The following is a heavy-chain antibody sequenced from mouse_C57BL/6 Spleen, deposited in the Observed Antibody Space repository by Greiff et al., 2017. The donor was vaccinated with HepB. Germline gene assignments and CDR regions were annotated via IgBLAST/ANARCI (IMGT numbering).Heavy chain of an antibody. CDR2: ISDGGSYT. J-gene: IGHJ4*01. CDR3: ARGYDYDGSYAMDY. CDR1: GFTFSSYA. Sequence: EVMLVESGGGLVKPGGSLKLSCAASGFTFSSYAMSWVRQTPEKRLEWVATISDGGSYTYYPDNVKGRFTISRDNAKNNLYLQMSHLKSEDTAMYYCARGYDYDGSYAMDYWGQGTSVTVSS. D-gene: IGHD2-4*01. V-gene: IGHV5-4*03.